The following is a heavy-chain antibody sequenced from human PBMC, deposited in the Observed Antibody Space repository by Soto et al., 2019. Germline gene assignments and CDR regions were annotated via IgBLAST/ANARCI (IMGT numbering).Heavy chain of an antibody. CDR3: ARLEGLATVSYYFDF. CDR2: FYYRVNA. D-gene: IGHD3-9*01. Sequence: SETLSLTCSVSDDSINSDKYYWGWKRKTPGKGLAWIGSFYYRVNAYYKPSLQTRVTISLDKSRSQFSLKLNSVTAADSAVYFCARLEGLATVSYYFDFLGPGALVTVSS. V-gene: IGHV4-39*01. J-gene: IGHJ4*02. CDR1: DDSINSDKYY.